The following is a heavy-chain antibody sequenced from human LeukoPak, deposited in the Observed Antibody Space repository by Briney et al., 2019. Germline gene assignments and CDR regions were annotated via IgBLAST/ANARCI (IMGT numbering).Heavy chain of an antibody. D-gene: IGHD3-22*01. CDR3: AKDMHYDSSGYYHTTFDY. V-gene: IGHV3-9*01. Sequence: GRSLRLSCAASGFTFDDYAMLWVRQAPGKGLVWVSGISWNSGSIGYADSVKGRFTISRDNAKNSLYLQVNSLRAEDTALYYCAKDMHYDSSGYYHTTFDYWGQGTLVTVSS. CDR2: ISWNSGSI. J-gene: IGHJ4*02. CDR1: GFTFDDYA.